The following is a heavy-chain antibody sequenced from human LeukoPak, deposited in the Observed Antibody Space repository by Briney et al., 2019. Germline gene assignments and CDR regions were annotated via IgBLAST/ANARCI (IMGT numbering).Heavy chain of an antibody. V-gene: IGHV4-34*01. CDR3: ARARGIVDC. Sequence: SETLSLTCAVYGGSFSGYYWSWIRQPPGKGLEWIGEINHSGSTNYNPSLKSRVTISVDTSKNQFSLKLSSVTAADTAVYYCARARGIVDCWGQGTLVTVSS. CDR1: GGSFSGYY. D-gene: IGHD6-13*01. J-gene: IGHJ4*02. CDR2: INHSGST.